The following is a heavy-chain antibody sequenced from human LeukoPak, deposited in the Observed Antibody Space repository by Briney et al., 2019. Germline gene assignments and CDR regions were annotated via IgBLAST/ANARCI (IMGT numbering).Heavy chain of an antibody. J-gene: IGHJ4*02. D-gene: IGHD2-2*01. V-gene: IGHV1-8*03. CDR1: GYTFTSYD. Sequence: ASVKVSCKASGYTFTSYDINWVRQATGQGLEWMGWMNPNSGNTGYAQKFQGRVTITRNTSISTAYMELSSLRSEDTAVYYCASLGVVVPAALNWGQGTLVTVSS. CDR3: ASLGVVVPAALN. CDR2: MNPNSGNT.